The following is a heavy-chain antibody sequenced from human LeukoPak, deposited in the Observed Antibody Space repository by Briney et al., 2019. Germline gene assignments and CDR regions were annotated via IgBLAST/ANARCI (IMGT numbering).Heavy chain of an antibody. J-gene: IGHJ4*02. CDR2: INSGGSGT. Sequence: GGSLRLSCAASGFNFASYWMHWVRQTPGKGLVWVSRINSGGSGTSYADSVEGRFTISRDNAKNTLYLQMNSLRAEDTALYYCAKGVDRWLQFVDYWGQGTLVTVSS. D-gene: IGHD5-24*01. V-gene: IGHV3-74*01. CDR3: AKGVDRWLQFVDY. CDR1: GFNFASYW.